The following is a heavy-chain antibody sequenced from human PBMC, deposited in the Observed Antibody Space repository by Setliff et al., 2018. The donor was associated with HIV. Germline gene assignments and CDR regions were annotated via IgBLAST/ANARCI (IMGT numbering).Heavy chain of an antibody. CDR3: ARDTRWFDP. J-gene: IGHJ5*02. CDR2: INHSGST. CDR1: GDSISSSSYY. Sequence: SETLSLTCTVSGDSISSSSYYWSWIRQPPGKGLEWIGEINHSGSTNYNPSLKSRVTISVDTSKNQFSLKLSSVTAADTAVYYCARDTRWFDPWGQGTLVTVSS. V-gene: IGHV4-39*07.